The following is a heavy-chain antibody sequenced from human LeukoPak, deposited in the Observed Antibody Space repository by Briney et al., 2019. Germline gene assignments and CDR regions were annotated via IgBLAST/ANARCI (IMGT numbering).Heavy chain of an antibody. CDR1: GYTFTDYY. CDR3: ARANFLYCSSTTCLFDY. CDR2: INPNSGDT. J-gene: IGHJ4*02. V-gene: IGHV1-2*02. Sequence: ASVKVSCKASGYTFTDYYMHWVRQAPGQGVEWMGWINPNSGDTNYAQKFQGRVTMTRDTSISTAHMELSRLRSDDTAVYYCARANFLYCSSTTCLFDYWGQGTLAIVSS. D-gene: IGHD2-2*01.